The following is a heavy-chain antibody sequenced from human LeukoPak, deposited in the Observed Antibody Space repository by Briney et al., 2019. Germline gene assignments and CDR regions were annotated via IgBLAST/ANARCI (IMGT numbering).Heavy chain of an antibody. CDR3: ARSGESSTSRRVYYFDY. CDR1: GGSFSGYY. V-gene: IGHV4-34*01. D-gene: IGHD2-2*01. CDR2: INHSGST. J-gene: IGHJ4*02. Sequence: SETLSLTCAVYGGSFSGYYWSWIRQPPGKGLGWIGEINHSGSTNYNPSLKSRVTISVDTSKNQFSLKLSSVTAADTAVYYCARSGESSTSRRVYYFDYWGQGTLVTVSS.